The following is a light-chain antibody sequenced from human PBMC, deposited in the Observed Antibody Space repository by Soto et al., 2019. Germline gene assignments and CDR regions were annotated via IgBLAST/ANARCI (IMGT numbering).Light chain of an antibody. CDR3: QQYESYSPTT. J-gene: IGKJ5*01. CDR2: KAS. CDR1: QSISSW. Sequence: DIQMTQSPSTLSASVGDRVTITCRASQSISSWLAWYQQKPGKAPKLLIYKASSLESGVPSRFSGSGSGTEFTLTISSLQPDDFATYYCQQYESYSPTTFGQGTRLEIK. V-gene: IGKV1-5*03.